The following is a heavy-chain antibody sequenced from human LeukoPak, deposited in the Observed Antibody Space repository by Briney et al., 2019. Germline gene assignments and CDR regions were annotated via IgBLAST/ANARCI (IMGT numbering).Heavy chain of an antibody. Sequence: GGSLRLSCAASGFTFDDYAMHCVRQAPGKGLEWVSGISWNSGSIGYADSVKGRFTISRDNAKNSLYLQMNSLRAEDMALYYCAKDTTPLASYFDYWGQGTLVTVSS. CDR2: ISWNSGSI. V-gene: IGHV3-9*03. J-gene: IGHJ4*02. D-gene: IGHD5-12*01. CDR3: AKDTTPLASYFDY. CDR1: GFTFDDYA.